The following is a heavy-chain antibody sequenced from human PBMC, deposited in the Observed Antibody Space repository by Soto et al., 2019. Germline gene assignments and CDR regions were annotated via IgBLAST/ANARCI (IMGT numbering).Heavy chain of an antibody. CDR2: IYYSGST. D-gene: IGHD2-2*01. Sequence: QVQLQESGPGLVKPSETLSLTCTVSGGSISSYYWSWIRQPPGKGLEWIGYIYYSGSTNYNPSLKSRVTISVDPSKNQFSLKLSSVTAADTAVYYCARRNCSSTSCYHFGDDAFDIWGQGTMVTVSS. CDR1: GGSISSYY. V-gene: IGHV4-59*08. CDR3: ARRNCSSTSCYHFGDDAFDI. J-gene: IGHJ3*02.